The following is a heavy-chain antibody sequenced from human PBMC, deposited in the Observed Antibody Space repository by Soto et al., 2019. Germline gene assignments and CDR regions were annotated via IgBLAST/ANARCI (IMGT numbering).Heavy chain of an antibody. J-gene: IGHJ6*02. D-gene: IGHD3-10*01. CDR3: ARGGSGSYYEAYYGMDV. CDR1: GFTFSSYA. V-gene: IGHV3-30-3*01. Sequence: GGSLRLSCAASGFTFSSYAMHWVRQAPGKGLEWVAVISYDGSNKYYADSVKGRFTISGDNSKNTLYLQMNSLRAEDTAVYYCARGGSGSYYEAYYGMDVWGQGTTVTVSS. CDR2: ISYDGSNK.